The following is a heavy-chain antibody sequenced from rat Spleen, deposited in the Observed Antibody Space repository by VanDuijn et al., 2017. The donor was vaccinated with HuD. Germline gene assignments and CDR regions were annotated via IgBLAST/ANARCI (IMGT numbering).Heavy chain of an antibody. D-gene: IGHD1-6*01. CDR1: GFIFSNYY. CDR3: TREDWVVDA. J-gene: IGHJ4*01. CDR2: ITTGGAIT. Sequence: EVQLVESGGGLVQPGRSMSLSCAASGFIFSNYYMVWVRQAPTKGLEWVASITTGGAITSYRDSVKGRFTISRDNAKSTLYLQMNSLRSEDTATYYCTREDWVVDAWGQGVSVTVSS. V-gene: IGHV5-25*01.